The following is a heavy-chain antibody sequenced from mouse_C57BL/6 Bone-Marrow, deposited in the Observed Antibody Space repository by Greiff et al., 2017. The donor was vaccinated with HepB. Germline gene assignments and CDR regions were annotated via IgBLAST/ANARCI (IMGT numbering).Heavy chain of an antibody. CDR2: INPSTGGT. CDR3: ARCAY. V-gene: IGHV1-42*01. CDR1: GYSFTGYY. Sequence: EVQLQQSGPELVKPGASVKISCKASGYSFTGYYMNWVKQSPEKSLEWIGEINPSTGGTTYNQKFKAKATLTVDKSSSTAYMQLKSLTSEDSAVYYGARCAYWGQGTLVTVSA. J-gene: IGHJ3*01.